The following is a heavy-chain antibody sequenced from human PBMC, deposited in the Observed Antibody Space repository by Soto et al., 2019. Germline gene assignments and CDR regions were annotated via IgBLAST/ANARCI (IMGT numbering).Heavy chain of an antibody. CDR3: AKGLSEGYFDY. Sequence: EVQLVESGGGLVQPGRSLRLSCAASGFTFDDSAMHWVRQPPGKGLEWVSGIGSNSGGIGYADSVKGRFTISRDNAKNSRYLQMNSLIAEDTALYYCAKGLSEGYFDYWGQGTLVTVSS. J-gene: IGHJ4*02. V-gene: IGHV3-9*01. CDR2: IGSNSGGI. CDR1: GFTFDDSA.